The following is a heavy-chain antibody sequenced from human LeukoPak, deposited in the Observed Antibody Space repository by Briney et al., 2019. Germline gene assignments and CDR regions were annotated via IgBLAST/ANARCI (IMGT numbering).Heavy chain of an antibody. J-gene: IGHJ4*02. CDR2: ISAYNGNT. Sequence: VASVTVSCTASGYTFTSDGISWVRQAPGQGLEWMGWISAYNGNTNYAQKLQGRVTMTTDTSTSTAYMELRSLRSDDTAVYYCARGSRGYSYDYWGQGTLVTVSS. V-gene: IGHV1-18*01. D-gene: IGHD5-18*01. CDR3: ARGSRGYSYDY. CDR1: GYTFTSDG.